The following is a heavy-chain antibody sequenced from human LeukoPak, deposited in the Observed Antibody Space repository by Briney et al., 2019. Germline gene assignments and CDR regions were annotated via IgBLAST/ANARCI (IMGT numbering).Heavy chain of an antibody. CDR3: ARGEDSSNDY. CDR2: ITPILGIA. Sequence: SVKVSCKASGGTFSSYTISWVRQAPGQGLEWMGRITPILGIANYAQKFQGRVTITADKSTSTAYMELSSLRSEDTAVYYCARGEDSSNDYWGQGTLVTVSS. J-gene: IGHJ4*02. D-gene: IGHD3-22*01. CDR1: GGTFSSYT. V-gene: IGHV1-69*02.